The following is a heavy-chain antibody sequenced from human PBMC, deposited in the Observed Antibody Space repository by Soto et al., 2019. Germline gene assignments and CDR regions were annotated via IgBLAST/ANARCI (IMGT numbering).Heavy chain of an antibody. CDR2: ISYDGSNK. CDR1: GFTFSSYC. CDR3: AKDAPAAMDGSYYYYMDV. Sequence: GGSMRLSCAASGFTFSSYCMHWVRQAPGKVLEGVAVISYDGSNKYYADSVKGRFTISRGNSKNTLYLQMNSLRAEDTALFHFAKDAPAAMDGSYYYYMDVWGKGTTVTVSS. V-gene: IGHV3-30*18. D-gene: IGHD2-2*01. J-gene: IGHJ6*03.